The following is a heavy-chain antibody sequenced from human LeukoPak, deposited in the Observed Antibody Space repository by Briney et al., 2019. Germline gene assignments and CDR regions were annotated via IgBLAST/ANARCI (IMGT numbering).Heavy chain of an antibody. Sequence: PGGSLRLSCAASGFTFSDHAMTWVRQTLAKGLESVSSTSAGGDITHYAESVKGRFTISRDNSKSTLYLQMNNLRAEDTAIYFCAYLDSSGFYYGRLRYWGQGTPVTVSS. CDR2: TSAGGDIT. CDR1: GFTFSDHA. CDR3: AYLDSSGFYYGRLRY. V-gene: IGHV3-23*01. D-gene: IGHD3-22*01. J-gene: IGHJ4*02.